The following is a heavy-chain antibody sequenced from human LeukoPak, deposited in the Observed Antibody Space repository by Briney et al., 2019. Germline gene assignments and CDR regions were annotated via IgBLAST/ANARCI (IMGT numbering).Heavy chain of an antibody. CDR3: ARYVDTTMLT. D-gene: IGHD5-18*01. J-gene: IGHJ4*02. Sequence: GGSLRLSCAASGFTFSSYTMNWVRQAPGKGLEWVSYISSSSSTIYYADSVKGRFTISKDNAKNSLYLQMNSLRDEDTAVYYCARYVDTTMLTWGQGTLVTVSS. V-gene: IGHV3-48*02. CDR2: ISSSSSTI. CDR1: GFTFSSYT.